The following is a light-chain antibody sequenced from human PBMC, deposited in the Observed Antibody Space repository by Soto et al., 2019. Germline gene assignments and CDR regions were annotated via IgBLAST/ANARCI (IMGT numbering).Light chain of an antibody. Sequence: QSALTQPASVSGSPGQAITISCTGTSSDVVVYNYVSWYQQHPGKAPKLMIYDVSNRPSGVSNRFSGSKSGNTASLTISGLQAEDEADYYCSSYPSSSTLVVFGGGIKLTVL. CDR3: SSYPSSSTLVV. V-gene: IGLV2-14*01. CDR2: DVS. CDR1: SSDVVVYNY. J-gene: IGLJ2*01.